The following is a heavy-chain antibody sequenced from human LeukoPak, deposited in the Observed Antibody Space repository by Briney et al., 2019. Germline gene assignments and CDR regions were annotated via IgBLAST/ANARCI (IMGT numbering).Heavy chain of an antibody. J-gene: IGHJ6*03. Sequence: AGGSPRLSCAASGFTVTSAYMNWVRQAPGKGLEWISVIYPGVGTYYADSVKGRFTISRDNSKNTLYLQLNSLRAEDTAVYYCAKEGVSVGAQRGYYMDVWGNGTTVTVS. CDR1: GFTVTSAY. D-gene: IGHD1-26*01. CDR3: AKEGVSVGAQRGYYMDV. V-gene: IGHV3-53*01. CDR2: IYPGVGT.